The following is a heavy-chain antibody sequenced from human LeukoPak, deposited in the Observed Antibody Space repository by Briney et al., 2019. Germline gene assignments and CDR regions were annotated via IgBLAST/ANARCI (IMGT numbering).Heavy chain of an antibody. CDR1: GYTFTGYY. Sequence: ASVKVSCKASGYTFTGYYMHWVRQAPGQGLEWMGWINPNSGDTNHAQNFQGRVTLTRDTSISTAYMELSSLRSDDSAVYYCAGEYCSGGSCRQGFDYWGQGTLVTVPS. CDR3: AGEYCSGGSCRQGFDY. D-gene: IGHD2-15*01. V-gene: IGHV1-2*02. J-gene: IGHJ4*02. CDR2: INPNSGDT.